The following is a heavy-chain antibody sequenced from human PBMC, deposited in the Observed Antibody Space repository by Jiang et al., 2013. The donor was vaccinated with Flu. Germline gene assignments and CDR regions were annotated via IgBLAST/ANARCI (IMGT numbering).Heavy chain of an antibody. D-gene: IGHD3-10*01. J-gene: IGHJ5*01. CDR3: ARGRWPNVYYGSETYLDS. Sequence: QLVESAAEVRKPAASVKVPCKASGYNFTDYYVHWVRQAPGQGLEWMGWISPKRGNTQYKIRFQGRVTMTRDTSTTTAYLELSSLTSDDTAVYYCARGRWPNVYYGSETYLDSWGQGTLVTVSS. CDR1: GYNFTDYY. CDR2: ISPKRGNT. V-gene: IGHV1-2*02.